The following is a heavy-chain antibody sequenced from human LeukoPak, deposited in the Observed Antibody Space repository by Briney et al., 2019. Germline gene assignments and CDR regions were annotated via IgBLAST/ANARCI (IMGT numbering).Heavy chain of an antibody. J-gene: IGHJ4*02. Sequence: SETLSLTCTVSGGSISSGGYYWSWIRQHPGKGLEWIGEIYHSGSTNYNPSLKSRVTISEDKSKNQFSLKLSSVTAADTAVYYCASLQLLSENYFDYWGQGTLVTVSS. CDR1: GGSISSGGYY. D-gene: IGHD2-2*01. CDR3: ASLQLLSENYFDY. CDR2: IYHSGST. V-gene: IGHV4-31*03.